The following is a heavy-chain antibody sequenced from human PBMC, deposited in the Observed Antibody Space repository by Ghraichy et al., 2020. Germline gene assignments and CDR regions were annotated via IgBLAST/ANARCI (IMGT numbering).Heavy chain of an antibody. CDR2: IIPIFGTA. V-gene: IGHV1-69*13. Sequence: SVKVSCKASGGTFSSYAISWVRQAPGQGLEWMGGIIPIFGTANYAQKFQGRVTITADESTSTAYMELSSLRSEDTAVYYCARDQRPQPGIAVAGWKDAFDIWGQGTMVTVSS. D-gene: IGHD6-19*01. CDR1: GGTFSSYA. J-gene: IGHJ3*02. CDR3: ARDQRPQPGIAVAGWKDAFDI.